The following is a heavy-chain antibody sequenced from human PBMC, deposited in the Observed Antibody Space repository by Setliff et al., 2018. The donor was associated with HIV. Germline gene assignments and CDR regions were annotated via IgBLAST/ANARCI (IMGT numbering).Heavy chain of an antibody. CDR3: ARGAELLWFGELHNIPYFDY. J-gene: IGHJ4*02. V-gene: IGHV4-59*01. Sequence: SETLSLTCTVSGGSISSYYWSWIRQPPGKGLEWIGYIYYSGSTNYNPSLKSRVTISVDTSKNQFSLKLSSVTAADTAVYYCARGAELLWFGELHNIPYFDYWSQGTLVTVSS. CDR2: IYYSGST. D-gene: IGHD3-10*01. CDR1: GGSISSYY.